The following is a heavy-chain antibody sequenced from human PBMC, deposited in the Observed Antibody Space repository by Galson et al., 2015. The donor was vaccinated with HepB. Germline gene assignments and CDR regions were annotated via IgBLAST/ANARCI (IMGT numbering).Heavy chain of an antibody. J-gene: IGHJ6*03. CDR3: ARGPGDLRPYYYYYYMDV. D-gene: IGHD2-21*01. CDR2: MNPNSGNT. CDR1: GYTFTSYD. V-gene: IGHV1-8*01. Sequence: SVKVSCKAYGYTFTSYDINWVRQATGQGLEWMGWMNPNSGNTGYAQKFQGRVTMTRNTSISTAYMELSSLRSEDTAVYYCARGPGDLRPYYYYYYMDVWGKWTTVTVSS.